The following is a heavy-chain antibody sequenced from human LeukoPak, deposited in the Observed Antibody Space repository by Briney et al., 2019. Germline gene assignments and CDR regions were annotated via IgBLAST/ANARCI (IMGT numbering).Heavy chain of an antibody. D-gene: IGHD3-16*01. Sequence: PSETLSLTCTVSGGSISSYYWSWIRQPPGKGLEWIGYIYSSGGTNYSPSLKSRVTISVDTSKNQFSLKVSSVTAADTAVYYCARGGRYIRRRLDVWGQGTTVTVSS. J-gene: IGHJ6*02. CDR3: ARGGRYIRRRLDV. CDR1: GGSISSYY. CDR2: IYSSGGT. V-gene: IGHV4-59*01.